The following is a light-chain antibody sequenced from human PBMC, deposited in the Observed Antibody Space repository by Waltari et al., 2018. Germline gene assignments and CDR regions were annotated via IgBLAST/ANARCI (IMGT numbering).Light chain of an antibody. CDR3: CSFAGSTYA. CDR2: EVS. CDR1: SSNIGSYNL. V-gene: IGLV2-23*02. J-gene: IGLJ1*01. Sequence: QSALTQPASVSGSPGQSITISCTGTSSNIGSYNLFSWYQQHPGKAPKLIIFEVSKRPSGVSSRFSGFKSGNTASLTISGLQADDEADYHCCSFAGSTYAFGTGTKVTVL.